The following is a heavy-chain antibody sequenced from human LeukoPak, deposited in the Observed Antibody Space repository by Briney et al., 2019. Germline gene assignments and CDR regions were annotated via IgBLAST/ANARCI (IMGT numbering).Heavy chain of an antibody. D-gene: IGHD3-9*01. J-gene: IGHJ6*02. CDR1: GFTFSDYY. CDR2: ISSSSSYT. Sequence: GGSLRLSCAASGFTFSDYYMSWIRQAPGKGLEWVSYISSSSSYTNYADSVKGRFTISRDNAKNSLYLQMNSLRAEDTAVYYCASLHYGILTGYSTYGMDVWGQGTTVTVSS. CDR3: ASLHYGILTGYSTYGMDV. V-gene: IGHV3-11*03.